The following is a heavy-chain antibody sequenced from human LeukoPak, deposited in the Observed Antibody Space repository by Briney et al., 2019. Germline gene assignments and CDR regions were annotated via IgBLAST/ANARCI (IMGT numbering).Heavy chain of an antibody. V-gene: IGHV1-2*02. D-gene: IGHD3-3*01. CDR1: GYTFTGYY. J-gene: IGHJ6*04. Sequence: ASVKVSCKASGYTFTGYYMHWVRQAPGQGLEWMGWINPNSGGTNYAQKFQGRVTMTRDMSTSTVYMELSSLRSEDTAVYYCARAPYYDFWYAPDVWGKGTTVTVSS. CDR3: ARAPYYDFWYAPDV. CDR2: INPNSGGT.